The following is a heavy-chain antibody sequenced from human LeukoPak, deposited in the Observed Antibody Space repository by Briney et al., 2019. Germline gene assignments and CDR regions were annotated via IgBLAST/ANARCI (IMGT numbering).Heavy chain of an antibody. V-gene: IGHV3-7*01. CDR1: GYTIGSYW. CDR3: ARAGYYGDDAFDL. J-gene: IGHJ3*01. D-gene: IGHD2/OR15-2a*01. CDR2: IRQDGSEK. Sequence: GGSLRLSCAGSGYTIGSYWMSWVRQAPGKGLEWVANIRQDGSEKYYVDSVKGRLTISRDNAKNSLYLQMNSLRAEDTGIYYCARAGYYGDDAFDLWGQGTMVTVSS.